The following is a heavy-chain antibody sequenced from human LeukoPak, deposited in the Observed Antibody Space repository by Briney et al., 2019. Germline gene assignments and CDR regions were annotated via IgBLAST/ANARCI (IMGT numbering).Heavy chain of an antibody. V-gene: IGHV3-64*01. D-gene: IGHD5-12*01. CDR3: AREERGLAIDY. Sequence: PGGSLSPSRAASGFIFSNYAMHWVRQAPGKGLEYVSAISSSGDNTYYANSVKGRFTISRDNSKNTLFLQMGSLRAEDMAVYYCAREERGLAIDYLRQGNRVTVSS. J-gene: IGHJ4*02. CDR2: ISSSGDNT. CDR1: GFIFSNYA.